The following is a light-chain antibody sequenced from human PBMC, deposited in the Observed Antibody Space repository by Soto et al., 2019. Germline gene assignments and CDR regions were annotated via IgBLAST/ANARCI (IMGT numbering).Light chain of an antibody. CDR1: RSNIGAGYD. CDR2: GNS. Sequence: QSVLTQPPSVSGAPGQRVTMSCTGSRSNIGAGYDVHWYQQLPGTAPKLLIYGNSNRPSGVPDRFSGSKSGTSASLAITGLQAEDEADYYCQSYDSSLNAYVFGTGTKVTVL. J-gene: IGLJ1*01. CDR3: QSYDSSLNAYV. V-gene: IGLV1-40*01.